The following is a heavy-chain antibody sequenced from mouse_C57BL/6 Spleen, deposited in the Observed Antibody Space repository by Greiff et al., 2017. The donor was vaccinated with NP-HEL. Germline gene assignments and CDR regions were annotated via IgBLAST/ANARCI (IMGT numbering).Heavy chain of an antibody. Sequence: VKLMESDAELVKPGASVKISCKVSGYTFTDHTIHWMKQRPEQGLEWIGYIYPRDGSTKYNEKFKGKATLTADKSSSTAYMQLNSLTSEDSAVYVCARSSSGYSYYFDYWGQGTTLTVSS. CDR3: ARSSSGYSYYFDY. CDR2: IYPRDGST. J-gene: IGHJ2*01. CDR1: GYTFTDHT. V-gene: IGHV1-78*01. D-gene: IGHD3-2*02.